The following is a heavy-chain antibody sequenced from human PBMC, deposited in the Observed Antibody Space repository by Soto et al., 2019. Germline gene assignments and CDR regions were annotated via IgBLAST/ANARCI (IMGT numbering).Heavy chain of an antibody. D-gene: IGHD1-26*01. CDR3: ARYYVETFDY. J-gene: IGHJ4*02. Sequence: QVQLQESGPGLVKPSETLSLTCTVSGDSLSRYYWTWIRQPPGKGLAWIGYIYYSVSTNYNPSLKSRVPISVDTSKNQFSLKLSSVTAADTAVYYCARYYVETFDYWGQGTLVIVSS. CDR1: GDSLSRYY. CDR2: IYYSVST. V-gene: IGHV4-59*08.